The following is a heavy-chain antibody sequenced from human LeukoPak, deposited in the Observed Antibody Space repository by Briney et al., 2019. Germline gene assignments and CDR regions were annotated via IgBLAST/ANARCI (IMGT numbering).Heavy chain of an antibody. D-gene: IGHD2-15*01. CDR3: ARDGYCSGGSCYSYYYYGMDV. Sequence: ASVEVSCKASGYTFTSYGISWVRQAPGQGLEWMGWISAYNGNTNYAQKLQGRVTMTTDTSTSTAYMELRSLRSDDTAVYYCARDGYCSGGSCYSYYYYGMDVWGQGTTVTVSS. V-gene: IGHV1-18*01. CDR1: GYTFTSYG. CDR2: ISAYNGNT. J-gene: IGHJ6*02.